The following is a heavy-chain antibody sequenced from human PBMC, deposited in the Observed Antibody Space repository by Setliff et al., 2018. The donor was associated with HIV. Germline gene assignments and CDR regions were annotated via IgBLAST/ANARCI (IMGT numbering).Heavy chain of an antibody. CDR2: IYYSGST. V-gene: IGHV4-39*07. Sequence: SETLSLTCTVPGGSISSSNYYWGWIRQPPGKGLEWIGSIYYSGSTYYNPSLKSRVTISVVTSKNQFSLKLSSVTAADTAVYYCARANFWSGYYGYWGQGTLVTVSS. CDR1: GGSISSSNYY. D-gene: IGHD3-3*01. J-gene: IGHJ4*02. CDR3: ARANFWSGYYGY.